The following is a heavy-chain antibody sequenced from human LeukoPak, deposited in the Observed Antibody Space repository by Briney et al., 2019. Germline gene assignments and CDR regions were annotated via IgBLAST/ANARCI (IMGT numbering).Heavy chain of an antibody. Sequence: PGGSLRLSCAASGFTVSSNYMSWVHQAPGKGLEWVSIIYSGGTTYYADSVKGRFTISRDNSKNTLYLQMNSLRAEDTAVYYCATTTVTTFYYYYGMDVWGQGTTVTVS. CDR1: GFTVSSNY. J-gene: IGHJ6*02. CDR2: IYSGGTT. D-gene: IGHD4-17*01. V-gene: IGHV3-53*01. CDR3: ATTTVTTFYYYYGMDV.